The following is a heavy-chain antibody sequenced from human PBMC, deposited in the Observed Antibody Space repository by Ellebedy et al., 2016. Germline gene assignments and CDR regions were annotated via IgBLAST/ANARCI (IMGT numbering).Heavy chain of an antibody. V-gene: IGHV1-2*04. CDR3: ARGQYGSGTYYKGVTWFDP. CDR2: INPNSGGT. Sequence: ASVKVSCKASGYTFTGYFIHWVRQAPGQGLEWMGWINPNSGGTNYAQKFQGWVTMTRDTSISTAYMELSRLRSDDTVVYYCARGQYGSGTYYKGVTWFDPWGQGTLVTVSS. CDR1: GYTFTGYF. D-gene: IGHD3-10*01. J-gene: IGHJ5*02.